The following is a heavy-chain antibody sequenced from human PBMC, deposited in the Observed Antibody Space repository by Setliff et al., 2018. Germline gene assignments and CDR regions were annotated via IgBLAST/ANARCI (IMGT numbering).Heavy chain of an antibody. CDR1: GGTFSDYY. Sequence: SETLSLTCAAYGGTFSDYYWTWIRQPPGKGLEWIGEINHRGSTNYNPSLKSRATISIDTSKDQFSLKLISMSAADTAVYFSARGRNIAARLLDSWGQGALVTVSS. D-gene: IGHD6-6*01. J-gene: IGHJ4*02. CDR2: INHRGST. CDR3: ARGRNIAARLLDS. V-gene: IGHV4-34*01.